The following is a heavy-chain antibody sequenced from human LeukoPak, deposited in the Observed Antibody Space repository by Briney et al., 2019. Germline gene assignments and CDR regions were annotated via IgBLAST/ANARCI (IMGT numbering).Heavy chain of an antibody. CDR3: ARRDGWGFDY. V-gene: IGHV5-51*01. Sequence: GESLQISCQGSGYSFTSYWIGWVRQMPWKGLESMGIIYPGDSDTRYSPSFQGQVTISAEKSISTAYLQWSSLKASDTAMYYCARRDGWGFDYWGQGTLVTVSS. D-gene: IGHD5-24*01. CDR1: GYSFTSYW. CDR2: IYPGDSDT. J-gene: IGHJ4*02.